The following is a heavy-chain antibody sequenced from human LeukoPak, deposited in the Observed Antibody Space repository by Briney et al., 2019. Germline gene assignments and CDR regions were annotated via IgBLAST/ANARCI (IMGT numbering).Heavy chain of an antibody. Sequence: SETLSLTCTVSGGSIRSSNYYWGWIRQPPGKGLEWIGSIFYSGNTYYNPSLKSRVTISIDTSKNQFSLKLSSVTAADTAVYYCARRHYEMRFDPWGQGTLVTVSS. D-gene: IGHD3-3*01. CDR2: IFYSGNT. J-gene: IGHJ5*02. CDR3: ARRHYEMRFDP. CDR1: GGSIRSSNYY. V-gene: IGHV4-39*01.